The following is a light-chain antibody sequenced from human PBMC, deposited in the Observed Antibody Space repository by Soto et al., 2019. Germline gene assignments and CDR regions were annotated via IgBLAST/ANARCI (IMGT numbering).Light chain of an antibody. V-gene: IGKV3-11*01. CDR3: QQRSSWPIT. CDR1: PSVTNF. Sequence: EIVLTQSPATLSLSPGERATLSCRASPSVTNFLAWYQQKLGQAPRLLIYDASNRATGIPARFSGSGSGTDFTLTISSLEPEDFAIYYCQQRSSWPITFGPGTKVDIK. J-gene: IGKJ3*01. CDR2: DAS.